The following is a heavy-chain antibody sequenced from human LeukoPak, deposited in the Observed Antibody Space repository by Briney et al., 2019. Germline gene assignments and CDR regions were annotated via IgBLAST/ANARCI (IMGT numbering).Heavy chain of an antibody. J-gene: IGHJ6*02. CDR3: ARSQNYDSSGPGDYYYYGMDV. D-gene: IGHD3-22*01. CDR1: VFSFTNYW. V-gene: IGHV5-51*01. Sequence: GESLKISCKTSVFSFTNYWIAWVRQTPGQGLEWMGSIYPGDSDTRYNPSFQGQVTISADKSISTAYLQWSSLKASDTAMYYCARSQNYDSSGPGDYYYYGMDVWGQGTTVTVSS. CDR2: IYPGDSDT.